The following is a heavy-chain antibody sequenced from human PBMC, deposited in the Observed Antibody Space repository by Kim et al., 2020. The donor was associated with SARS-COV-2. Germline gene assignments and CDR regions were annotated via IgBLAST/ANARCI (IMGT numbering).Heavy chain of an antibody. D-gene: IGHD2-21*02. V-gene: IGHV4-39*01. J-gene: IGHJ4*02. CDR1: GGSISSSSYY. CDR2: IYYSGST. Sequence: SETLSLTCTVSGGSISSSSYYWGWIRQPPGKGLEWIGSIYYSGSTYYNPSLKSRVTISVDTSKNQFSLKLSSVTAADTAVYYCARQLGGDCYGFDYWGQG. CDR3: ARQLGGDCYGFDY.